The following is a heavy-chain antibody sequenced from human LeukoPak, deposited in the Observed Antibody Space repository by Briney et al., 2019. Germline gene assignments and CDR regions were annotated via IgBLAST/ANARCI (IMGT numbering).Heavy chain of an antibody. CDR2: ISGSGGTT. CDR1: GFTFSSYG. Sequence: GGSLRLSCAASGFTFSSYGMNWVRQAPGKGLEWVSGISGSGGTTYYADSVKGRFTISRDNSKNSLSLQVSSLRAEDTAVYYCSKTNGYYSDWGQGTLVTVSS. CDR3: SKTNGYYSD. D-gene: IGHD3-22*01. V-gene: IGHV3-23*01. J-gene: IGHJ4*02.